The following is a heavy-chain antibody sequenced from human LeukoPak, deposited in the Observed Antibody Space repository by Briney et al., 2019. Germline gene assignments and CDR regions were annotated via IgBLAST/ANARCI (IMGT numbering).Heavy chain of an antibody. V-gene: IGHV4-39*01. J-gene: IGHJ6*03. CDR1: GGSISSSSYY. CDR2: IYYSGST. CDR3: ARSSIYYAGYYYYMDV. D-gene: IGHD3-16*02. Sequence: KPSETLSPTCTVSGGSISSSSYYWGWIRQPPGKGLEWIASIYYSGSTYYNPSLKSRVTISVDTSKNQFSLKLSSVTAADTALYYCARSSIYYAGYYYYMDVWGKGTTVTVSS.